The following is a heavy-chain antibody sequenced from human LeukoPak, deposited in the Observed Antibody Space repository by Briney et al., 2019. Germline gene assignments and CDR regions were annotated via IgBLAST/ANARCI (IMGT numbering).Heavy chain of an antibody. V-gene: IGHV3-23*01. Sequence: PGGTLRLSCAASGFTVSSNYMSWVRQAPGKGLEWVSTISDSGGNTYYADSVKGRFTISRDNSKNTLYLQMNSLRAEDTAVYYCAEDGVCSSTSCYLAYWGQGTLVTVSS. J-gene: IGHJ4*02. CDR1: GFTVSSNY. D-gene: IGHD2-2*01. CDR3: AEDGVCSSTSCYLAY. CDR2: ISDSGGNT.